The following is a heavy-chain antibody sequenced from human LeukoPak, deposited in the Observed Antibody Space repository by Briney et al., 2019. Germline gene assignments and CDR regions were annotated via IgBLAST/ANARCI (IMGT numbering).Heavy chain of an antibody. D-gene: IGHD6-25*01. J-gene: IGHJ3*02. CDR2: IYSSGST. CDR3: ARGIVAAPERALDM. Sequence: PSETLSLTCTVSGGSISNYYWSWVRQPAGKGLEWIGRIYSSGSTDFNPSLKNRVTMSVDTSKNQFSLKMSSMIAADTVVYYCARGIVAAPERALDMWGQGTMVTVSS. V-gene: IGHV4-4*07. CDR1: GGSISNYY.